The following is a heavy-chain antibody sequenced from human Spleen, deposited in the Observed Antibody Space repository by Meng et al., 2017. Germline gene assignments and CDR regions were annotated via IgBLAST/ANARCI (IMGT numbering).Heavy chain of an antibody. V-gene: IGHV3-21*01. D-gene: IGHD6-19*01. CDR1: GFTFSDYY. J-gene: IGHJ4*02. Sequence: GESLKISCSASGFTFSDYYMSWVRQAPGKGLEWVSYISSSGSYIYYADSVKGRFSISRDNAKNSLYLQMNSLRAEDTAVYYCAREGIAVAGGSYYIDYWGQGTLVTVSS. CDR3: AREGIAVAGGSYYIDY. CDR2: ISSSGSYI.